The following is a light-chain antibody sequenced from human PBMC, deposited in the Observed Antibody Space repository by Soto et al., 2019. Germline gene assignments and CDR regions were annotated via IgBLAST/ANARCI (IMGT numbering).Light chain of an antibody. Sequence: EIVMTQSPATLSVSPGERATLSCRASQSVDSNLAGYQQKPGQAPRLLIFGASTRATGIPARFSGSGSGTDFTLTISSLQSEDFGVYFCQQHDNWPLTFGGGTKVDIK. CDR3: QQHDNWPLT. J-gene: IGKJ4*01. CDR1: QSVDSN. CDR2: GAS. V-gene: IGKV3D-15*01.